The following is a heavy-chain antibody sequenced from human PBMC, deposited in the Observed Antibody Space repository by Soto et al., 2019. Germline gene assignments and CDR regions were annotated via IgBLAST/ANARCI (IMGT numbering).Heavy chain of an antibody. CDR2: IRGKANSYET. V-gene: IGHV3-73*01. D-gene: IGHD2-2*01. Sequence: EVQLVESGGGLVQPGGSLNFSCVATGYTFVGSPFHWFRQLSGKGLEWVGGIRGKANSYETAYAEPVKGRFTISRDDSKNTAFLQMNSLKTEDTAVYYCTSRYCSSASCHTWGQGTRVTVSS. J-gene: IGHJ5*02. CDR1: GYTFVGSP. CDR3: TSRYCSSASCHT.